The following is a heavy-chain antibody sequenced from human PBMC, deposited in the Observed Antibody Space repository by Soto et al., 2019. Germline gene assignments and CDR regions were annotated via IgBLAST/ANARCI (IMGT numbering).Heavy chain of an antibody. CDR3: ARVGVIAAAGTVGQAFDI. V-gene: IGHV4-4*02. CDR2: IYHSWNT. D-gene: IGHD6-13*01. CDR1: SGAISSSNW. Sequence: QVQLQESGPGLVMPSGTLSLTCAVSSGAISSSNWWSWVRQPPGKGLERIGEIYHSWNTNYNPSLKSRVTIAVDKSQNQFSLKLRSVTAADTAVYYCARVGVIAAAGTVGQAFDIWGQGTMVTVSS. J-gene: IGHJ3*02.